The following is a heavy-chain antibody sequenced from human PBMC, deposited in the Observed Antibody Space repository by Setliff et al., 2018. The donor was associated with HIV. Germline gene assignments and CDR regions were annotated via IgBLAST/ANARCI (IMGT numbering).Heavy chain of an antibody. CDR3: AKQGYSDSLYAFDV. D-gene: IGHD1-26*01. Sequence: RASVKVSCKASGGTFSRDAISWVRQAPGQGLEWMGGIISMFGTANYAQKFQGRVTITADESTNTAYMELSSLRSEDTAVYYCAKQGYSDSLYAFDVWGQGTMVTV. J-gene: IGHJ3*01. V-gene: IGHV1-69*13. CDR1: GGTFSRDA. CDR2: IISMFGTA.